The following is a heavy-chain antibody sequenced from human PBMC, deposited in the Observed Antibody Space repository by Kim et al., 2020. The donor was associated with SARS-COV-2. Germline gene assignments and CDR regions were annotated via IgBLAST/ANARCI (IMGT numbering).Heavy chain of an antibody. V-gene: IGHV1-18*01. Sequence: ASVKVSCKASGYTFTSYGITWVRQAPGQGLEWIGWVSAYDGNTNYAQKFQGRVTMTTDTSTSTGYMDLRSLRSDDTAVYYCARVSGYRLVDSWGQGTLVTVSS. J-gene: IGHJ4*02. CDR2: VSAYDGNT. CDR3: ARVSGYRLVDS. CDR1: GYTFTSYG. D-gene: IGHD3-10*01.